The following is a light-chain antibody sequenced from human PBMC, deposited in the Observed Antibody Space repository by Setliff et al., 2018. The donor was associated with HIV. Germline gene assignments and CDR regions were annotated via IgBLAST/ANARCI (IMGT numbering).Light chain of an antibody. J-gene: IGLJ1*01. CDR3: TSYTSSYTLV. V-gene: IGLV2-14*01. Sequence: QSALTQPASVSGSPGQSITISCTGTSSDVGGYNYVSWYQQHPGKAPKVMIYEVSNRPSGVSNRFSGSKSGNTASLTISGLQAEDEADYHCTSYTSSYTLVFGTGTKVTGL. CDR2: EVS. CDR1: SSDVGGYNY.